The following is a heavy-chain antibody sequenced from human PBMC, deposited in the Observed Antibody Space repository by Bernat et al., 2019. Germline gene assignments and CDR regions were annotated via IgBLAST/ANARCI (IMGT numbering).Heavy chain of an antibody. CDR3: ARDKDGGYAFDY. D-gene: IGHD5-18*01. J-gene: IGHJ4*02. CDR1: GFNFNIYA. V-gene: IGHV3-64*01. CDR2: VLGNGAKP. Sequence: EVELVESGGGLVQPGGSLRLSCAASGFNFNIYAMHWVRQAPGKGLEFLSSVLGNGAKPQYASSVKGRFTISRDNSKNTLYLQMGSLRPDDSALYYCARDKDGGYAFDYWGQGTLVTVSS.